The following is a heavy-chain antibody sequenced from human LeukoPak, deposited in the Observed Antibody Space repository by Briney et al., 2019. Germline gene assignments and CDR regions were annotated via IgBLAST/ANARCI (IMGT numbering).Heavy chain of an antibody. CDR1: GGTFSSYA. V-gene: IGHV1-69*06. CDR2: IIPIFGTA. J-gene: IGHJ4*02. D-gene: IGHD3-22*01. Sequence: GASVKVSCKASGGTFSSYAISWVRQAPGQGLEWMGGIIPIFGTANYAQKFQGRVTITADKSTSTAYMELSSLRSEDTAVYYCARVSYYDSSGSPLFDYWGQGTLVTVSS. CDR3: ARVSYYDSSGSPLFDY.